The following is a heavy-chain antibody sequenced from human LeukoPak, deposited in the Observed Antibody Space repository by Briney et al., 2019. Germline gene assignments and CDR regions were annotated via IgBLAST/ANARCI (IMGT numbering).Heavy chain of an antibody. CDR2: IYDSGST. Sequence: PSETLSLTCTVSGGSISSSSYYWGWIRQPPGKGRVGIGSIYDSGSTYYIPSIKSRATIFVDTSKNQFSLKLSSATAADTDVYYCARHVGQWGSGSLNWFDPWGQGTLVTVSS. CDR1: GGSISSSSYY. V-gene: IGHV4-39*01. D-gene: IGHD3-10*01. J-gene: IGHJ5*02. CDR3: ARHVGQWGSGSLNWFDP.